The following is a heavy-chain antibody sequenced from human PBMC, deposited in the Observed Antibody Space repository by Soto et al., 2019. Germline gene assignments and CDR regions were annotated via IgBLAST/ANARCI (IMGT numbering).Heavy chain of an antibody. V-gene: IGHV1-69*08. D-gene: IGHD7-27*01. CDR2: IIPILGLS. J-gene: IGHJ4*02. CDR3: ARDDLTGRDDY. CDR1: GGTFSSYR. Sequence: QVQLVQSGAEVKKPGSSVKVSCKTSGGTFSSYRISWVRQAPGQGLEWMGRIIPILGLSNYAQKFQGRVTITADKSTSKAYMEVSRLTSEDTAVYYWARDDLTGRDDYWGQGTLVTVSS.